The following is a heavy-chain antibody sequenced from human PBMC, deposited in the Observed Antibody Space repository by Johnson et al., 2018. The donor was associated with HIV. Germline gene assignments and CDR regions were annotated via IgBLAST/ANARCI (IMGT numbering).Heavy chain of an antibody. V-gene: IGHV3-30*04. D-gene: IGHD6-6*01. J-gene: IGHJ3*02. CDR2: MSYDGSNK. Sequence: QVQLVESGGGVVQPGRSLRLSCAASGFTFSSYAMHWVRQAPGKGLEWVAVMSYDGSNKYYADSVKGRFTISRDNAKNSLYLQMTSLRAEDTAVYYCARDPLPPSSSAGGDAFDIWGQGTMVTVSS. CDR1: GFTFSSYA. CDR3: ARDPLPPSSSAGGDAFDI.